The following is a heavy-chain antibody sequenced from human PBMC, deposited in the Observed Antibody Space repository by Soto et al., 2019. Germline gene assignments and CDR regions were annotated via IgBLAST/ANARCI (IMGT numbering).Heavy chain of an antibody. J-gene: IGHJ4*02. Sequence: QVHLVQSGAEVKKPGASVKVSCKCSGYTFTSYGITWVRQAPGQGLERMGWISAHNGNTDYAQKVQGRVTVTRDTSTRTAYMESRSMRSDDTAVYYCARGRYGDYGGQGALVPVSS. CDR3: ARGRYGDY. CDR2: ISAHNGNT. CDR1: GYTFTSYG. D-gene: IGHD1-1*01. V-gene: IGHV1-18*01.